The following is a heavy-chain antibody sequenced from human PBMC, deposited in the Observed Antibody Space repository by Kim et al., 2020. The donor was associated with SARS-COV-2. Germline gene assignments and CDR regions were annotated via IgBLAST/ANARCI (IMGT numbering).Heavy chain of an antibody. D-gene: IGHD3-3*01. CDR3: ARDLRVFWSGYYYYYGMDV. CDR2: IYYSGST. Sequence: SETLSLTCTVSGGSISSGGYYWSWIRQHPGKGLEWIGYIYYSGSTYYNPSLKSRVTISVDTSKNQFSLKLSSVTAADTAVYYCARDLRVFWSGYYYYYGMDVWGQGTTVTVSS. J-gene: IGHJ6*02. V-gene: IGHV4-31*03. CDR1: GGSISSGGYY.